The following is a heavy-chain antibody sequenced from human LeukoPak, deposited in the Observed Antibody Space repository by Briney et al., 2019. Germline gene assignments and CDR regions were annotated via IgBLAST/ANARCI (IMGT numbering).Heavy chain of an antibody. J-gene: IGHJ3*02. CDR3: ARFIAAANDALDI. V-gene: IGHV3-21*01. Sequence: GGSLRLSCSASGFTFSSYSMNWVRQAPGKGLEWVSSISSSSSYIYYADSVKGRFTISRDNAKNSLYLQMNSLRAEDTAVYYCARFIAAANDALDIWGQGTMVTVSS. D-gene: IGHD6-13*01. CDR2: ISSSSSYI. CDR1: GFTFSSYS.